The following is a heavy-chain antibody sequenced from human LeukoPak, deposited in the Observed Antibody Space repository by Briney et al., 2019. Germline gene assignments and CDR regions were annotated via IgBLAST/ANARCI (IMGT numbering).Heavy chain of an antibody. CDR1: GFTFSSYG. CDR2: ISYDGSNT. CDR3: AKSLVVAATETAYYYGMDV. Sequence: PGGSLRLSCAASGFTFSSYGTHSVRQAPGKGLEWVAVISYDGSNTYYADSVKGRFTISRDNSKNTLYLQMNSLRAEDTAVYYCAKSLVVAATETAYYYGMDVWGQGTTATVSS. J-gene: IGHJ6*02. V-gene: IGHV3-30*18. D-gene: IGHD2-15*01.